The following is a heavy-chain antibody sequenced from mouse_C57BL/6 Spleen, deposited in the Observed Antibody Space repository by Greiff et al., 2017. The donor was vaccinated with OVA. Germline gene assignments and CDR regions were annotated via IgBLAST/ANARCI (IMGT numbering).Heavy chain of an antibody. CDR1: GYAFSSSW. J-gene: IGHJ4*01. CDR2: IYPGDGDT. V-gene: IGHV1-82*01. D-gene: IGHD2-4*01. Sequence: QVQLQQSGPELVKPGASVKISCKASGYAFSSSWMNWVKQRPGKGLEWIGRIYPGDGDTNYNGKFKGKATLTADKSSSTAYMQLSSLTSEDSAVYFCARGDYDVGNYAMDYWGQGASVTVSS. CDR3: ARGDYDVGNYAMDY.